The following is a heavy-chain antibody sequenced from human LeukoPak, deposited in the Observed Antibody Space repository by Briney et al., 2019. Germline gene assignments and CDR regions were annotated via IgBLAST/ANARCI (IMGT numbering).Heavy chain of an antibody. CDR3: AREGIAVAGHGAFDI. CDR2: INPNSGGT. J-gene: IGHJ3*02. Sequence: ASVKVSCKASGYTFTGYYMRWVRQAPGQGLEWMGWINPNSGGTNYAQKFQGRVTMTRDTSISTAYIELSRLRSDDTAVYYCAREGIAVAGHGAFDIWGQGTMVTVSS. CDR1: GYTFTGYY. V-gene: IGHV1-2*02. D-gene: IGHD6-19*01.